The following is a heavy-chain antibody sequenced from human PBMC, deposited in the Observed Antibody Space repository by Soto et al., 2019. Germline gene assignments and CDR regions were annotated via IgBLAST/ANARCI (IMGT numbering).Heavy chain of an antibody. CDR2: IYYSGST. V-gene: IGHV4-39*01. J-gene: IGHJ4*02. Sequence: PSETLSLTCTVSGGSISSSSYYWGWIRQPPGKGLEWIGSIYYSGSTYYNPSLKSRVTISVDTSKNQFSLKLSSVTAADTAVYYCARQASMVLVAVAGTFDYWGQGTLVTVSS. D-gene: IGHD6-19*01. CDR3: ARQASMVLVAVAGTFDY. CDR1: GGSISSSSYY.